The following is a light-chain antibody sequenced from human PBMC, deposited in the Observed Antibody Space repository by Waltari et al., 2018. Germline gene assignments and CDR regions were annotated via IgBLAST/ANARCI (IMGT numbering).Light chain of an antibody. J-gene: IGLJ3*02. CDR3: AAWDDSLNGV. CDR1: RSNIGRNS. Sequence: SVLTQPPSASGTPGQRVTISCSGTRSNIGRNSVNWYQHVPGTAHKLLIYNISQRPSGVPDRFSGSKSGTSASLDISGLQSEDEADYYCAAWDDSLNGVFGGGTKLTVL. CDR2: NIS. V-gene: IGLV1-44*01.